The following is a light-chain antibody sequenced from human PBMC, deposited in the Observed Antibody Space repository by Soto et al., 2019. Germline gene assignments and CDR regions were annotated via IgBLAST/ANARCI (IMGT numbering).Light chain of an antibody. Sequence: EIVLTQSPGTLSLSPGDRATLSCRASERIGTYLAWYQQKPSQAPRLLIYDASNRATGVPARFSGTGSGTDFTLTISSLESEDFAVSFCQHRSNSPPMWTFGQGTKVEIK. V-gene: IGKV3-11*01. CDR3: QHRSNSPPMWT. CDR1: ERIGTY. CDR2: DAS. J-gene: IGKJ1*01.